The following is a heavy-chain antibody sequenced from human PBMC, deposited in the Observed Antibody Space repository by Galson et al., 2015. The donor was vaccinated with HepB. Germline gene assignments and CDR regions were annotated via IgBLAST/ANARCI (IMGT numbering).Heavy chain of an antibody. J-gene: IGHJ3*02. D-gene: IGHD3-3*01. V-gene: IGHV3-33*01. CDR1: GFTFSSYG. CDR2: IWYDGSNK. Sequence: SLRLSCAASGFTFSSYGMHWVRQAPGKGLEWVAVIWYDGSNKYYADSVKGRFTISRDNSKNTLYLQMNSLRAEDTAVYYCARGRLYYDFWSGYWGKAFDIWGQGTMVTVSS. CDR3: ARGRLYYDFWSGYWGKAFDI.